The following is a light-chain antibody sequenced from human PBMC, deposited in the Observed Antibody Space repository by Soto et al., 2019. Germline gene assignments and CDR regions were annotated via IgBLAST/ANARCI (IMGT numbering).Light chain of an antibody. J-gene: IGLJ1*01. V-gene: IGLV2-14*01. CDR1: SSDVVAYNS. CDR3: QSYKSSFSSV. CDR2: EVT. Sequence: SVLTQSSSFVVAPGHCIILACTGTSSDVVAYNSVSWYQHHPGKAPKLLIYEVTNRPSGVSNRFSGSKSGNTAYLTIYGLQADDEADYYCQSYKSSFSSVFGNG.